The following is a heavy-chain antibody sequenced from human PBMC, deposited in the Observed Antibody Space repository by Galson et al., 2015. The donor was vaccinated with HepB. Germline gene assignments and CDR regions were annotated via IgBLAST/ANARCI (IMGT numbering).Heavy chain of an antibody. CDR1: GYSFTSHW. CDR3: ARPIYSSSPDGGYYYYYGMDV. J-gene: IGHJ6*02. V-gene: IGHV5-51*01. D-gene: IGHD6-6*01. Sequence: CKGSGYSFTSHWIGWVRQMPGKGLEWMGIIYPGDSDTRYSPSFQGQVTISADKSISTAYLQWSSLKASDTAMYYCARPIYSSSPDGGYYYYYGMDVWGQGTTVTVSS. CDR2: IYPGDSDT.